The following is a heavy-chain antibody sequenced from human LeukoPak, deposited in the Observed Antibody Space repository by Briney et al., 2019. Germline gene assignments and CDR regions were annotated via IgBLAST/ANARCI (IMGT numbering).Heavy chain of an antibody. CDR2: IHDTGST. V-gene: IGHV4-59*01. Sequence: SETLSLTCNVFGGSITSYYWSWIRQPPGKGLEWIGHIHDTGSTTYSASLQSRVTISVDTSSNHFSLEMRSVTAAHPAVYYCARGTPLTTWGHWSLDLWGRGTLVSVSS. J-gene: IGHJ2*01. CDR3: ARGTPLTTWGHWSLDL. CDR1: GGSITSYY. D-gene: IGHD3-16*01.